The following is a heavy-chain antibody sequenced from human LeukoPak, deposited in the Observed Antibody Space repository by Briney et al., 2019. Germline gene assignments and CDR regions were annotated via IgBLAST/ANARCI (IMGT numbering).Heavy chain of an antibody. Sequence: GGSLRLSCAASGFIFSAYGMHWVRQAPGKGLEWLAVIWYDGSSKYYADSVKGRFTISRDNAKNTLYLQMNSLRADDTAVYYCARRVWSGWYDYFDYWGQGTLVTVSS. CDR1: GFIFSAYG. D-gene: IGHD6-19*01. CDR2: IWYDGSSK. J-gene: IGHJ4*02. CDR3: ARRVWSGWYDYFDY. V-gene: IGHV3-33*01.